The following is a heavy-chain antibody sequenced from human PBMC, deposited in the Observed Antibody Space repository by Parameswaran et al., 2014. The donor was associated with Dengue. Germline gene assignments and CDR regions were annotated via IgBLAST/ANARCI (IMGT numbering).Heavy chain of an antibody. J-gene: IGHJ4*02. CDR3: ARLRLYTGVVGATVFGGYFDY. D-gene: IGHD1-26*01. CDR2: IYPGDSDT. V-gene: IGHV5-51*01. Sequence: VRQAPGKGLEWMGIIYPGDSDTRYSPSFQGQVTISADKSISTAYLQWSSLKASDTAMYYCARLRLYTGVVGATVFGGYFDYWGQGTLVTVSS.